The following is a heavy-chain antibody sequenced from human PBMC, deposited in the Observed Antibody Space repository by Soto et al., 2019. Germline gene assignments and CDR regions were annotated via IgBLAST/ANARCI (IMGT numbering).Heavy chain of an antibody. CDR3: ARGCSGGSCYSPNYYYYYYMDV. V-gene: IGHV3-66*01. D-gene: IGHD2-15*01. CDR1: GFTVSSNY. CDR2: IYSGGST. J-gene: IGHJ6*03. Sequence: EVQLVESGGGLVQPGGSLRLSCAASGFTVSSNYMSWVRQAPGKGLEWVSVIYSGGSTYYADSVKGRFTISRDNSKNTLYLQMNSLRAEDTAVYYSARGCSGGSCYSPNYYYYYYMDVWGKGTTVTASS.